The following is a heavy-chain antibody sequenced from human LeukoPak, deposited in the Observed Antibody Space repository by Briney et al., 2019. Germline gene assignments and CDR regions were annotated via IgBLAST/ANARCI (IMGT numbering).Heavy chain of an antibody. CDR3: ARDDLFETARGGGFDY. CDR2: TYYRFKWYN. CDR1: GDSVSSNSAA. J-gene: IGHJ4*02. D-gene: IGHD3-16*01. Sequence: SQTLSLTCAISGDSVSSNSAAWNWIRQSPSRGLEWLGRTYYRFKWYNDYAVSVKSRITINPDTSKNQFSLQLNSVTPEDTAVYYCARDDLFETARGGGFDYWGQGTLVTVSS. V-gene: IGHV6-1*01.